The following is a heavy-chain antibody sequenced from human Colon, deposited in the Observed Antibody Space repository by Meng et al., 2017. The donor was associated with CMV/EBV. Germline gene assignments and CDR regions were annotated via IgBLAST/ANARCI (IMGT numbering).Heavy chain of an antibody. Sequence: GGSLRLSCAASGFTFSNYWMSWVRQTPGKGLEWVANINQDGSEKYYVDSVKGRFTISRDNAKNSLYLQMNSLRAEDTAEYYCARDANCSSTSCYLSAYYYGMDVWGQGTTVTVSS. CDR3: ARDANCSSTSCYLSAYYYGMDV. J-gene: IGHJ6*02. D-gene: IGHD2-2*01. CDR1: GFTFSNYW. CDR2: INQDGSEK. V-gene: IGHV3-7*01.